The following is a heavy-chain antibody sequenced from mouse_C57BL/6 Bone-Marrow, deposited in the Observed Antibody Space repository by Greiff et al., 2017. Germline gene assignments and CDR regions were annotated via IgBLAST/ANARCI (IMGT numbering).Heavy chain of an antibody. Sequence: EVQLVESGGGLVKPGGSLKLSCAASGFTFSSYAMSWVHPTPEKRLEWVATISDGGSYTYYPDNVKGRFTISRDNAKNNLYLHMSHLKSEDTAMYYCARTLGWLLPFDYWGQGTTLTVSS. V-gene: IGHV5-4*01. CDR1: GFTFSSYA. J-gene: IGHJ2*01. CDR2: ISDGGSYT. D-gene: IGHD2-3*01. CDR3: ARTLGWLLPFDY.